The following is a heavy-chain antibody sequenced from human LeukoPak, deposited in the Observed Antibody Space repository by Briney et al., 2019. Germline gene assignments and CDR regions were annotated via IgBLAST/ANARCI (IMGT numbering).Heavy chain of an antibody. CDR1: GFIFYNYA. J-gene: IGHJ4*02. CDR3: ARESETSGWYDY. Sequence: GGSLRLSCAAPGFIFYNYAIHWVRQAPGKGLEWVSLICGDGGSNFYADSVRGRFTISRDNTRKSLSLQMSSPRSEDTALYYCARESETSGWYDYWGQGTLVTVSS. CDR2: ICGDGGSN. V-gene: IGHV3-43*02. D-gene: IGHD6-19*01.